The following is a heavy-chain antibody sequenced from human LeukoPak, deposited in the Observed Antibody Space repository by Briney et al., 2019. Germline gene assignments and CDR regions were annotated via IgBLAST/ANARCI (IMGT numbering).Heavy chain of an antibody. V-gene: IGHV4-59*01. D-gene: IGHD2-21*02. CDR2: IYYSGST. Sequence: SETLSLTCTVSGGSISSYYWSWIRQPPGKGLEWIGYIYYSGSTNYNPSLRSRVTTSVDTSKNQFSLKLSSVTAADTAVYYCARGRGGDYEHWGQGTLVTVSS. CDR3: ARGRGGDYEH. CDR1: GGSISSYY. J-gene: IGHJ4*02.